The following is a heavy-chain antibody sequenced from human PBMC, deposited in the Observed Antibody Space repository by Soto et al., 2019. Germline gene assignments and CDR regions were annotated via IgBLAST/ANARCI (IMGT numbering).Heavy chain of an antibody. CDR2: IKSKTDGGTT. V-gene: IGHV3-15*01. Sequence: GESLKISCAASGFTFSNAWMSWVRQAPGKGLEWVDRIKSKTDGGTTDYAAPVKGRFTISRDDSKNTLYLQMNSLKTEDTAVYYCTTDPGLLAASLLYWGQGTLVTVSS. D-gene: IGHD2-15*01. J-gene: IGHJ4*02. CDR1: GFTFSNAW. CDR3: TTDPGLLAASLLY.